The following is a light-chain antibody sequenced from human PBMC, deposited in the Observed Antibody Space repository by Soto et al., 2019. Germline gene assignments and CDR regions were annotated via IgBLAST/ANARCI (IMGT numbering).Light chain of an antibody. CDR3: QQYNNWPYT. J-gene: IGKJ2*01. V-gene: IGKV3-15*01. Sequence: EIVMTQSPATLSVSPGERATLSCRASQSVSSNLAWYQQKPGQAPRLLIYGASTRATGIPARFSGSGSGTEFTLTIRSLQSEDFAVYYCQQYNNWPYTSGQGTKLEIK. CDR2: GAS. CDR1: QSVSSN.